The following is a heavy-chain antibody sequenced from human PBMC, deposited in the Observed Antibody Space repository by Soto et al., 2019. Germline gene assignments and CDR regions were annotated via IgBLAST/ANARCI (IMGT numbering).Heavy chain of an antibody. Sequence: SETLSLTCSVSGASIRSYYWHWIRQPPGKGLEWIGYVYTSDYTRYSSSLKSRVTISVDTSKSQFYLRLNSVTAADTAVYYCASSASHTGDFFYYNGMDVWGQGTTVTVSS. J-gene: IGHJ6*02. D-gene: IGHD3-10*01. CDR1: GASIRSYY. CDR2: VYTSDYT. V-gene: IGHV4-4*08. CDR3: ASSASHTGDFFYYNGMDV.